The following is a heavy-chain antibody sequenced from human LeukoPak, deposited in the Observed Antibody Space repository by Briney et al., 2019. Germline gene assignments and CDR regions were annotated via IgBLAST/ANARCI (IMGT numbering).Heavy chain of an antibody. CDR2: IIPILGIA. Sequence: GGSLRLSCAASGFTFSSYWMSWVRQAPGQGLEWMGRIIPILGIANYAQKFQGRVTITADKSTSTAYMELSSLRSEDTAVYYCARGFGQQGFDYWGQGTLVTVSS. J-gene: IGHJ4*02. CDR1: GFTFSSYW. V-gene: IGHV1-69*04. CDR3: ARGFGQQGFDY. D-gene: IGHD3/OR15-3a*01.